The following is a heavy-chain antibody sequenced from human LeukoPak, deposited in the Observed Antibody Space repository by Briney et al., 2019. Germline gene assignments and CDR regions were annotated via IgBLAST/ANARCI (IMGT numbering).Heavy chain of an antibody. D-gene: IGHD3-16*02. V-gene: IGHV4-59*01. Sequence: SETLSLTCTVSGGSISSYYWSWIRQPPGKGLEWIGYIYYSGSTNYNPSLKSRVTISVDTSKNQFSLKLSSVTAADTAVYYCARGTMITFGGVIAPDYFDYRGQGTLVTVSS. CDR1: GGSISSYY. CDR3: ARGTMITFGGVIAPDYFDY. CDR2: IYYSGST. J-gene: IGHJ4*02.